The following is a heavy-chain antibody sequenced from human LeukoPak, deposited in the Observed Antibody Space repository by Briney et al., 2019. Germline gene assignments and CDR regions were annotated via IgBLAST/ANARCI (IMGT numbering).Heavy chain of an antibody. Sequence: SETLSLTCAVYGGFFSGYYWSWIRQPPGKGLEWIGYIYYSGSTNYNPSLKSRVTISVDTSKNQFSLKLSSVTAADTAVYYCARDVARGGPFDPWGQGTRVTVSS. CDR1: GGFFSGYY. CDR2: IYYSGST. CDR3: ARDVARGGPFDP. D-gene: IGHD2-21*01. V-gene: IGHV4-59*01. J-gene: IGHJ5*02.